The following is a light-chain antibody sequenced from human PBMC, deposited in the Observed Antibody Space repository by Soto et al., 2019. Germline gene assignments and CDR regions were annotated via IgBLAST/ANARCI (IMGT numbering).Light chain of an antibody. V-gene: IGKV3-11*01. CDR1: PSVPNF. CDR2: GAF. Sequence: EIVLTQSPATLSLSPGXRATLSCRASPSVPNFLAWYQQKPGQAPRLLIYGAFNRATGIPARFSGSGSGTDFTLTISSLEPEDSAIYYCQQRNVWPPVTFGLGTRLEIK. CDR3: QQRNVWPPVT. J-gene: IGKJ5*01.